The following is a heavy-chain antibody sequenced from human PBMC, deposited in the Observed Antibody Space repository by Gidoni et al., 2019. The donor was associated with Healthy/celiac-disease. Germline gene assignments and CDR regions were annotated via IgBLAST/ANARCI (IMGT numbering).Heavy chain of an antibody. CDR1: GIALSTSGVG. CDR3: AHSLSVGDFWSGHPLDY. CDR2: IYWNDDK. D-gene: IGHD3-3*01. V-gene: IGHV2-5*01. Sequence: QITLKESGPTMVKTTQTPTLTCNFSGIALSTSGVGVVWIRQPPGKALEWLALIYWNDDKRYSPSLKSRLTITKDTTKNQVVLTMTNMDPVDTATYYCAHSLSVGDFWSGHPLDYWGQGTLVTVSS. J-gene: IGHJ4*02.